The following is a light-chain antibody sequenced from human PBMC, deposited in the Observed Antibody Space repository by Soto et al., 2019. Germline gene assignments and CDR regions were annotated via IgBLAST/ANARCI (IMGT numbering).Light chain of an antibody. CDR2: GAS. CDR3: LQYGSSPPYT. CDR1: QRVSSSY. Sequence: EIVLTQSPGTLSLSTGDRVTLSCRASQRVSSSYLAWYQQKPGKPPRILIYGASCRATGIPDRFSGSGSGTDFTLTIIRLEPEDFAVYYCLQYGSSPPYTFGQGTKLEIK. J-gene: IGKJ2*01. V-gene: IGKV3-20*01.